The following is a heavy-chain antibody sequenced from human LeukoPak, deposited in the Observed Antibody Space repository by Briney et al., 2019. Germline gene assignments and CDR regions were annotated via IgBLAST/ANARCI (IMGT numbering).Heavy chain of an antibody. CDR1: GFTFSSYG. CDR3: AKDLSGERYYYYGMDV. D-gene: IGHD7-27*01. CDR2: ISYDGSNK. Sequence: PGRSLRLSCAASGFTFSSYGMHWVRQAPGKGLEWVAVISYDGSNKYYADSVKGRFTISRDNSKNTLYLQMNSLRAEDTAVYYCAKDLSGERYYYYGMDVWGQGTLVTVSS. V-gene: IGHV3-30*18. J-gene: IGHJ6*02.